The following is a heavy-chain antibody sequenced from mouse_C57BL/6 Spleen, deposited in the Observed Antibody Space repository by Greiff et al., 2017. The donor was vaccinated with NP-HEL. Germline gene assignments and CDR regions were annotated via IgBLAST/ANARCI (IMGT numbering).Heavy chain of an antibody. V-gene: IGHV1-18*01. CDR1: GYTFTDYN. CDR3: ARGTIYYGYEGDAMDY. J-gene: IGHJ4*01. Sequence: EVQLQQSGPELVKPGASVKIPCKASGYTFTDYNMDWVKQSHGKSLEWIGDINPNNGGTIYNQKFKGKATLTVDKSSSTAYMELRSLTSEDTAVYYCARGTIYYGYEGDAMDYWGQGTSVTVSS. D-gene: IGHD2-2*01. CDR2: INPNNGGT.